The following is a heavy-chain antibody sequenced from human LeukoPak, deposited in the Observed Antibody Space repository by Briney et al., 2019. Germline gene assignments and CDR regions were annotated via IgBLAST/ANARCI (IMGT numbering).Heavy chain of an antibody. CDR3: ARDRLQLQS. D-gene: IGHD1-1*01. CDR2: IYYTGNT. Sequence: SEALSLTCTVSGGSISNYYWNWIRQPPGKGLEWIGYIYYTGNTNYNPSLKSRVTISVDTSKNQFSLKLSSVTAADTAVYYCARDRLQLQSWGQGTLVTVSS. J-gene: IGHJ5*02. V-gene: IGHV4-59*01. CDR1: GGSISNYY.